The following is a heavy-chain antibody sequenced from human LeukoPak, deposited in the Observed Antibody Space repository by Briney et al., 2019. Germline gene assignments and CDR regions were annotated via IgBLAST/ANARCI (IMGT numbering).Heavy chain of an antibody. V-gene: IGHV3-23*01. CDR2: ISGSGGST. J-gene: IGHJ4*02. CDR1: GFTFSSYA. Sequence: GGSLRLSCAASGFTFSSYAMSWVRQAPGKGLEWVSAISGSGGSTYYADSVKGRFTISRDNSKNTLYLQMNSLRAGDTAVYYCAKVRSRWLQPNFDYWGQGTLVTVSS. D-gene: IGHD5-24*01. CDR3: AKVRSRWLQPNFDY.